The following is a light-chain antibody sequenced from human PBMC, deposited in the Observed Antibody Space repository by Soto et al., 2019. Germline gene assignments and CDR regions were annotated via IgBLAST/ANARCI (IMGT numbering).Light chain of an antibody. CDR1: QSLTNTF. CDR2: GVF. V-gene: IGKV3-20*01. J-gene: IGKJ1*01. CDR3: QQYAFSPRT. Sequence: VVLTQSPWTLSLSPGEGATLSCRAIQSLTNTFLTWYQQKPGQAPRLLIYGVFSRATGVPDRFSGGGSGTDFTLSISRLEPEDSAVYFCQQYAFSPRTFGQGTKVDIK.